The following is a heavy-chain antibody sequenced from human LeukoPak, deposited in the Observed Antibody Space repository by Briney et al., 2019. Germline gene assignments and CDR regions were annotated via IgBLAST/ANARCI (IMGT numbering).Heavy chain of an antibody. CDR2: MNPNSGNT. V-gene: IGHV1-8*03. Sequence: GASVKVSCKASGYTFTSYDINWVRQATGQGLEWMGWMNPNSGNTGYAQKFQGRVTITRNTSISTAYMELSSLRSEDTAVYYCARLYDSSGYYQVYYFDYWGQGTLVTVSS. J-gene: IGHJ4*02. D-gene: IGHD3-22*01. CDR1: GYTFTSYD. CDR3: ARLYDSSGYYQVYYFDY.